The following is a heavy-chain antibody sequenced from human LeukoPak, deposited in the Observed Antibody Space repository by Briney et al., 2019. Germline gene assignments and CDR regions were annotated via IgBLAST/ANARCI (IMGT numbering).Heavy chain of an antibody. CDR3: ARDLYYYDSSGHYLFDY. Sequence: GGCLRPSSAASGFTFSSYSMNWVRQAPGKGLEWVSYISGRSSLIYSADSVKGRFTISRDNAKNSLYLQMNSLRAEDTAVYYCARDLYYYDSSGHYLFDYWGQGTLVTVSS. J-gene: IGHJ4*02. CDR2: ISGRSSLI. D-gene: IGHD3-22*01. CDR1: GFTFSSYS. V-gene: IGHV3-48*04.